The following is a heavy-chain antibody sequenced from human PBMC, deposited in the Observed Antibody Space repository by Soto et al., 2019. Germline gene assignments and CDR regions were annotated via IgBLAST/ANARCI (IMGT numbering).Heavy chain of an antibody. CDR2: INPSGGST. J-gene: IGHJ4*01. D-gene: IGHD3-3*01. CDR1: GYSFTRYY. V-gene: IGHV1-46*01. Sequence: ASVKVSCKASGYSFTRYYMHWVRQAPGQGPEWMGIINPSGGSTSYAQKFQGRVTMTRDTSTSTAYMELSSLRSEDTAVYYCATGFWSGPIAHYFDYWGQGTLVTVSS. CDR3: ATGFWSGPIAHYFDY.